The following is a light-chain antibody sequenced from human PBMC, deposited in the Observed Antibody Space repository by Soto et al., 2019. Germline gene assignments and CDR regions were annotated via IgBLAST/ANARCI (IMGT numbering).Light chain of an antibody. V-gene: IGKV3-15*01. Sequence: EIVMTQSPDTLSVSPGERATLSCRASESVRSNLAWYQQKPGQAPRLHIYGVSTRATGIPARFSGSGSETEFTLTISNLQSEDFAFYYCQQYVNWPPWTFGQGTKVQIK. J-gene: IGKJ1*01. CDR2: GVS. CDR1: ESVRSN. CDR3: QQYVNWPPWT.